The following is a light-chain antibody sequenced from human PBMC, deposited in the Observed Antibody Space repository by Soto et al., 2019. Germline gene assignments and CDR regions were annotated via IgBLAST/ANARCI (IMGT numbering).Light chain of an antibody. CDR3: QQYYSTPYP. V-gene: IGKV4-1*01. Sequence: DIVMTQSPDSLAVSLGERATINCKSSQSVLYSSNNKNYLAWYQQKPGQPPKLLIYWASTRESGVPDRFSGSGSGTDFTLPISSLQAGGVAVYYCQQYYSTPYPFGQGTKLEIK. CDR2: WAS. CDR1: QSVLYSSNNKNY. J-gene: IGKJ2*01.